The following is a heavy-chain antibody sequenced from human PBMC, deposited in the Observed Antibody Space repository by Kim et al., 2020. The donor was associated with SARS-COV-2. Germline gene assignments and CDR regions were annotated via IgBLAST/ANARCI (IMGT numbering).Heavy chain of an antibody. D-gene: IGHD1-26*01. CDR3: ARDPGWGSGSFLDF. Sequence: GGSLRLSCAASGFTFSSYAMHWVRQAPGKGLEYVSAISNNGGTTSYANSVKGRFTISRDNSKNTLYLQMGSLRAEDMAVYYCARDPGWGSGSFLDFWGQGTLVTVSS. CDR1: GFTFSSYA. CDR2: ISNNGGTT. J-gene: IGHJ4*02. V-gene: IGHV3-64*01.